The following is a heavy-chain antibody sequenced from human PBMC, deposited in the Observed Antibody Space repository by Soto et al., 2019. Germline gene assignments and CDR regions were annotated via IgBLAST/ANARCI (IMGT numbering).Heavy chain of an antibody. CDR2: MNPNSGNT. Sequence: ASVKVSCKASGYTFTSYDINWVREATGQGLEWMGWMNPNSGNTGYAQKFQGRVTMTRNTSISTAYMELSSLRSEDTAVYYCAGIAVAGPGWFDPWGQGTLVTVSS. D-gene: IGHD6-19*01. J-gene: IGHJ5*02. V-gene: IGHV1-8*01. CDR3: AGIAVAGPGWFDP. CDR1: GYTFTSYD.